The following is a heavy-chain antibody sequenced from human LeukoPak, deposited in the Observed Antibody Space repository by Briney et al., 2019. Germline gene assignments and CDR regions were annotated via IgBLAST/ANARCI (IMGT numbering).Heavy chain of an antibody. CDR1: GYSFTSYW. Sequence: KSGESLKISCKGSGYSFTSYWIGWVRQMPGKGLEWMGIIYPGDSDTRYSPSFQGQVTISADKSISTAYLQWSSLKASDTAMYYCARLRSAYGDYGDAFDIWGQGTMVTVSS. V-gene: IGHV5-51*01. CDR2: IYPGDSDT. CDR3: ARLRSAYGDYGDAFDI. J-gene: IGHJ3*02. D-gene: IGHD4-17*01.